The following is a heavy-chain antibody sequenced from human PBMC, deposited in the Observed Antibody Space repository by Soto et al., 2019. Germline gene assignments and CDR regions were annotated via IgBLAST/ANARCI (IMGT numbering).Heavy chain of an antibody. CDR3: ARDATYYYDSSGYYYPGYFDY. CDR1: GYTFTSYA. D-gene: IGHD3-22*01. CDR2: INAGNGNT. J-gene: IGHJ4*02. V-gene: IGHV1-3*01. Sequence: ASVKVSCKDSGYTFTSYAMHWVRQALGQRLEWMGGINAGNGNTKYSRKSQGRVTVTRDTSASTAYMELSSLRSDDTAVYYCARDATYYYDSSGYYYPGYFDYWGQGTLVTVSS.